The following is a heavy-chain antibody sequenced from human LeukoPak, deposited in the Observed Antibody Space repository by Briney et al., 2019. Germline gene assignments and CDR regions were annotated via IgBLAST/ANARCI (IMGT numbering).Heavy chain of an antibody. V-gene: IGHV3-43D*03. Sequence: RSGGSLRLSCAASGFTFGDYAMHWVRQAPGKGLEWVSVISWDGGSTYYADSVKGRFTISRDDRKNSLYLQMNSLRAEDTALYYCAKDGGSYYSYMDVWGKGTTVTVSS. CDR2: ISWDGGST. J-gene: IGHJ6*03. CDR3: AKDGGSYYSYMDV. D-gene: IGHD1-26*01. CDR1: GFTFGDYA.